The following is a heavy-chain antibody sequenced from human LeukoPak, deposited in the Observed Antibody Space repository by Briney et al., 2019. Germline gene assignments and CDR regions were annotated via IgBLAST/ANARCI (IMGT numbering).Heavy chain of an antibody. J-gene: IGHJ4*02. D-gene: IGHD3-22*01. V-gene: IGHV4-59*01. Sequence: SETLSLTCTVSGVSMSSYYWSWIRQPPGKGLEWIGYTYYSGNTNCNPSLKSRVTISVDTSKNQFSLKVGSVTAADTAVYYCARVFHDSSGYPFDYWGQGTPVTVSS. CDR3: ARVFHDSSGYPFDY. CDR2: TYYSGNT. CDR1: GVSMSSYY.